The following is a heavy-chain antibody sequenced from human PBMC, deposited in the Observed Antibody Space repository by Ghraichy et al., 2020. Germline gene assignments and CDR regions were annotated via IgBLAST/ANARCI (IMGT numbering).Heavy chain of an antibody. J-gene: IGHJ6*04. CDR2: TNHQGSVK. CDR1: ALGFTTVT. CDR3: VRGLDV. Sequence: GGSLRLSCIGSALGFTTVTLEWVRRPPGKELEWVANTNHQGSVKHYVDSVKGQFTISRDNAKNSLYLQMNSLRAEDTAVYFCVRGLDVWGKGTAVTVSS. V-gene: IGHV3-7*04.